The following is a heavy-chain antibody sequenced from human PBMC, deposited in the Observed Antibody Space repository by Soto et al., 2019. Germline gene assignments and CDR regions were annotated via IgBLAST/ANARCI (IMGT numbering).Heavy chain of an antibody. V-gene: IGHV4-34*01. Sequence: PSETLSLTCAVYAGSFSHYYWNWIRQSPGKGLEWIGKIKHSGSSNYNPSLRSRVSISVDMSKNQFSLRLTSVTAADTAVYYCARDLGDSSTRYKEVYWGQGTLVTVSS. CDR2: IKHSGSS. D-gene: IGHD6-13*01. CDR1: AGSFSHYY. J-gene: IGHJ4*02. CDR3: ARDLGDSSTRYKEVY.